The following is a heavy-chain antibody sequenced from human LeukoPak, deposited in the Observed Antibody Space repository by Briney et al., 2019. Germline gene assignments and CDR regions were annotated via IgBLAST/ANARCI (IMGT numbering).Heavy chain of an antibody. V-gene: IGHV3-48*04. D-gene: IGHD6-13*01. Sequence: GGSLRLSCAASGFTFSSYSISWVRQAPGKGLEWVSYISSSSNTIYYADSVKGRFTISRDNAKNSLYLQMNSLRAEDTAVYYCASSSSWYFDYWGQGTLVTVSS. CDR2: ISSSSNTI. J-gene: IGHJ4*02. CDR1: GFTFSSYS. CDR3: ASSSSWYFDY.